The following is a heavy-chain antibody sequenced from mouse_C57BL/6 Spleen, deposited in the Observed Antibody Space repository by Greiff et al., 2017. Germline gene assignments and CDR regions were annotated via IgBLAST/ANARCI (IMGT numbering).Heavy chain of an antibody. D-gene: IGHD2-4*01. CDR3: ARGYDYDGEYFDD. CDR2: IYPGDGDT. Sequence: QVQLKESGAELVKPGASVKISCKASGYAFSSYWMNWVKQRPGKGLEWIGQIYPGDGDTNYNGKFKGKATLTADKSSSTAYMQLSSLTSEDSAVYFCARGYDYDGEYFDDWGQGTTLTVSS. V-gene: IGHV1-80*01. CDR1: GYAFSSYW. J-gene: IGHJ2*01.